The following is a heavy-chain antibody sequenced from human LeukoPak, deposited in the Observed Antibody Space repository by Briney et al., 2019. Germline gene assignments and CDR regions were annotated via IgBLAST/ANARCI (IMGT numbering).Heavy chain of an antibody. Sequence: SETLSLTCTVSGYSVSSGYYWGWIRQPPGKGLEWIGSIYHSGSTYYNPSLKSRVTISVDTSKNQFSLKLSSVTAADTAVYYCASQAVAGTPDYFDYWGQGTLVTVSS. J-gene: IGHJ4*02. CDR1: GYSVSSGYY. CDR2: IYHSGST. V-gene: IGHV4-38-2*02. CDR3: ASQAVAGTPDYFDY. D-gene: IGHD6-19*01.